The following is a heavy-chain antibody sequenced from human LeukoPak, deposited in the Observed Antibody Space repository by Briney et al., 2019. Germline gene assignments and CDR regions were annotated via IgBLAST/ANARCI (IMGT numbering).Heavy chain of an antibody. CDR2: IKTDGSST. J-gene: IGHJ4*02. CDR1: GFTFSSYW. D-gene: IGHD6-13*01. Sequence: GGSLRLSCAASGFTFSSYWMHWVRQAPGKGLMWVSRIKTDGSSTSYADSVKGRFTISRDNAKNTLYLQMNSLRVEDTAVYYCARDFMYSISCAGCWGQGTLVTVSS. CDR3: ARDFMYSISCAGC. V-gene: IGHV3-74*01.